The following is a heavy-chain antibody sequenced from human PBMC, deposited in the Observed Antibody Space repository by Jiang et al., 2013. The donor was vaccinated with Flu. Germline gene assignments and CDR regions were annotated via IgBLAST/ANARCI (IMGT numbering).Heavy chain of an antibody. D-gene: IGHD5-12*01. CDR1: GYSVRKNNY. CDR2: IFHNGIT. CDR3: ARGYIMARYGFDY. J-gene: IGHJ4*02. Sequence: PGLVKPSETLSLTCAVSGYSVRKNNYWGWIRQSPGMGLEWIGSIFHNGITYYNPTLESRVTLSIDTSKNKFSLTVRSVNAADTAVYFCARGYIMARYGFDYWGQGIVVTVSS. V-gene: IGHV4-38-2*01.